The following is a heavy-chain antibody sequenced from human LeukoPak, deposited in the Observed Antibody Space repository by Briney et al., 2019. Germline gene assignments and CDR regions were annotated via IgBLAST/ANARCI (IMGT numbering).Heavy chain of an antibody. CDR2: IRRKAYGATA. D-gene: IGHD3-22*01. J-gene: IGHJ4*02. Sequence: GGSLRVSCFASGLSFDGNAMSWVRQAQRKGLQWVGFIRRKAYGATANYAASVQGRFIISRDDSRSIVHLQMNSLRIEDTAVYFCDRVNYYDSSSFYYGYFDYWGQGALVTVSS. CDR1: GLSFDGNA. V-gene: IGHV3-49*04. CDR3: DRVNYYDSSSFYYGYFDY.